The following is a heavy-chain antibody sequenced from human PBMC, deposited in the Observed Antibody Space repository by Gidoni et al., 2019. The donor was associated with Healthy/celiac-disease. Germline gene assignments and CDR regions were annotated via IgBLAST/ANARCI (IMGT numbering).Heavy chain of an antibody. D-gene: IGHD6-19*01. V-gene: IGHV3-49*03. Sequence: EVQLVESGGGLVQPGRSLSLSCTASGFTFGDYAMTWFRQAPGKGLEWVGFIRSKAYGGTTEYAASVKGRFTISRDDSKSIAYLQMNSLKTEDTAVYYCTRDGDSSGWPDYYYYGMDVWGQGTTVTVSS. CDR2: IRSKAYGGTT. CDR3: TRDGDSSGWPDYYYYGMDV. J-gene: IGHJ6*02. CDR1: GFTFGDYA.